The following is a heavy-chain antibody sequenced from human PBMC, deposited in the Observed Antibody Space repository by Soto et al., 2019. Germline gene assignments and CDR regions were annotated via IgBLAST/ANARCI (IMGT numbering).Heavy chain of an antibody. Sequence: ATQSLTCTVSGGSLSSYYCSWIRQPAGKGLEWIGRIYTSGSTNYNPSLKSRVTMSVDTSKNQFSLKLSSVTAADTAVYYCARDVGIAATLDYWGQGALVTVSA. D-gene: IGHD2-15*01. J-gene: IGHJ4*02. CDR3: ARDVGIAATLDY. CDR2: IYTSGST. CDR1: GGSLSSYY. V-gene: IGHV4-4*07.